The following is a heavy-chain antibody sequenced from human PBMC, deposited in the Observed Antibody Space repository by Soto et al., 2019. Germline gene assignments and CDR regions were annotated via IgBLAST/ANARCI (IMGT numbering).Heavy chain of an antibody. J-gene: IGHJ5*02. D-gene: IGHD3-10*01. Sequence: QVQLQQWGAGLLKPSETLSLTCAVYGGSFSGYYWSWIRQPPGKGLEWIGEINHSGSTNYNPSLKSRVTISVDTSKNQFSLKLSSVTAADTAVYYCARGPVHPGLWFGELFFFGWFDPWGQGTLVTVSS. CDR2: INHSGST. CDR3: ARGPVHPGLWFGELFFFGWFDP. V-gene: IGHV4-34*01. CDR1: GGSFSGYY.